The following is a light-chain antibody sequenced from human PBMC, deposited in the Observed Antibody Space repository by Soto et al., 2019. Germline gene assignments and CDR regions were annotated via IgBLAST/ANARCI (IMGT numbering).Light chain of an antibody. CDR1: QGSGND. CDR2: AAS. V-gene: IGKV1-17*01. CDR3: LQHNSYPRT. J-gene: IGKJ1*01. Sequence: IQMTQCTSSLSASVGDRVTITCRASQGSGNDLVWYQQRPGKAPNRLIYAASTLQSGVPSRFSGSGSATEFTPTINSLLPKDFTTYYCLQHNSYPRTFGQGTKVELK.